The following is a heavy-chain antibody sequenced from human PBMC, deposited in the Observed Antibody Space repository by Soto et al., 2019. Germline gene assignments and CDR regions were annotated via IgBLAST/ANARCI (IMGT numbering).Heavy chain of an antibody. D-gene: IGHD1-26*01. V-gene: IGHV1-24*01. J-gene: IGHJ6*02. CDR3: APDSGGYYRRYYYYGMQV. Sequence: ASVKVSCKGSGYALTELSMHWVRQAPGKGLEWRGGFDPEDGETIYAQKFQGRVTMTEATSIDTAYMELSSLRSEETAVYYCAPDSGGYYRRYYYYGMQVCGQGTTVTVSS. CDR2: FDPEDGET. CDR1: GYALTELS.